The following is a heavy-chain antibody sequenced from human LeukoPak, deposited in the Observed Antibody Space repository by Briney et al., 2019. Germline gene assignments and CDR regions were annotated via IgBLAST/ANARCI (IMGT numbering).Heavy chain of an antibody. CDR3: ASWRRSSSRISDY. D-gene: IGHD6-6*01. CDR1: GFTFSSYA. V-gene: IGHV3-7*01. Sequence: GGSLRLSCAASGFTFSSYAMSWVRQAPGKGLEWVANIKQDGSEKYYVDSVKGRFTISRDNAKNSLYLQMNSLRAEDTAVYYCASWRRSSSRISDYWGQGTLVTVSS. CDR2: IKQDGSEK. J-gene: IGHJ4*02.